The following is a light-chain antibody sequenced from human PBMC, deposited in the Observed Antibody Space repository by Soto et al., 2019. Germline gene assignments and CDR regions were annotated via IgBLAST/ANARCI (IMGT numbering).Light chain of an antibody. V-gene: IGKV3-20*01. CDR2: GAS. J-gene: IGKJ1*01. CDR1: QSVGTK. CDR3: QQYGSSLAA. Sequence: EIVLTQSPGTLSLSPGERATLSCRASQSVGTKLAWYRQTPDQAPRLLIYGASTRATDTPARFSGSGAGTDFTLTISRVEPADFAFYYCQQYGSSLAAFGQGTQVE.